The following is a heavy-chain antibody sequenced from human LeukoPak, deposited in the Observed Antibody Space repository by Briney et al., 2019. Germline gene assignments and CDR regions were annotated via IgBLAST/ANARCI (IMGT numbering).Heavy chain of an antibody. CDR3: ARRAGTGGRDYFDC. V-gene: IGHV4-59*08. J-gene: IGHJ4*02. CDR2: IYYSGST. Sequence: SETLSLTCTVSGGSISTYYWTWIRQPPGKGLEWIGYIYYSGSTNYNPSLKSRVTISVETSKNQFSLNLSSVTAADTAVYYCARRAGTGGRDYFDCWGQGTLVTVSS. D-gene: IGHD3/OR15-3a*01. CDR1: GGSISTYY.